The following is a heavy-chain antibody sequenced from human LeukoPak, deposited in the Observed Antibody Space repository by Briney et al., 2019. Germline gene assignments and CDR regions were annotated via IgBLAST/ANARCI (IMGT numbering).Heavy chain of an antibody. J-gene: IGHJ4*02. D-gene: IGHD3-22*01. CDR1: GFTFSSYA. CDR3: AKDPYYDSSGYYFGFDY. V-gene: IGHV3-23*01. CDR2: ISGSGGST. Sequence: PGGSLRLSCAASGFTFSSYAMSWVRQAPGKGLEGVSAISGSGGSTYYADSVKGRFTISRDNSKNTLYLQMNSLRAEDTAVYYCAKDPYYDSSGYYFGFDYWGQGTLVTVSS.